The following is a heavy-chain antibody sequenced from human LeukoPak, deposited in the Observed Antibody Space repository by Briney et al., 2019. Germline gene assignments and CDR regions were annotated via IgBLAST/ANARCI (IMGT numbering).Heavy chain of an antibody. CDR1: GFTFSSYW. V-gene: IGHV3-48*04. D-gene: IGHD5-18*01. Sequence: GGSLRLSCAASGFTFSSYWMSWVRQAPGKGLEWVSYISSSGSTIYYADSVKGRFTISRDNAKNSLYLQMNSLRAEDTAVYYCAQIYTYGSSQFNYWGQGTLVTVSS. CDR2: ISSSGSTI. CDR3: AQIYTYGSSQFNY. J-gene: IGHJ4*02.